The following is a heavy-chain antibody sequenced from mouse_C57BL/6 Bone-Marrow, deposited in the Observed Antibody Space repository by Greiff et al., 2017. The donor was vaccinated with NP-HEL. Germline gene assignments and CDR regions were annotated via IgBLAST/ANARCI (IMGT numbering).Heavy chain of an antibody. V-gene: IGHV1-52*01. Sequence: QVQLQQSGAELVRPGSSVKLSCKASGYTFTSYWMHWVKQRPIQGLEWIGNIDPSDSETHYNQKFKDKATLTVDKSSSTAYMQLSSLTSEDSAVYYWARERDGYQRSVDYWGQGTTLTVSS. J-gene: IGHJ2*01. CDR1: GYTFTSYW. CDR3: ARERDGYQRSVDY. CDR2: IDPSDSET. D-gene: IGHD2-3*01.